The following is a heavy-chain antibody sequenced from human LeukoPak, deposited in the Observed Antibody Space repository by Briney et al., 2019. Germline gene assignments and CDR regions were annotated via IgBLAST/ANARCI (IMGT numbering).Heavy chain of an antibody. CDR3: ARGDPTSYFDY. CDR1: GGSISCYY. CDR2: IYYSGST. V-gene: IGHV4-59*01. Sequence: SETLSLTCTVSGGSISCYYWSWIRQPPGKGLEWIGYIYYSGSTNYNPSLKSRVTISVDTSKNQFSLKLSSVTAADTAVYYCARGDPTSYFDYWGQGTLVTVSS. J-gene: IGHJ4*02.